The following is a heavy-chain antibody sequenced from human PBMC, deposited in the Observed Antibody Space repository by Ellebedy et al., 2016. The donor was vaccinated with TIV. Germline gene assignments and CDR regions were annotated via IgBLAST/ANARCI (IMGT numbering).Heavy chain of an antibody. CDR3: ARGLARDY. CDR1: GGSFSGHY. V-gene: IGHV4-34*01. Sequence: SETLSLTCAVYGGSFSGHYWNWIRQPPGKGLEWIGEINYSGSTNYNPSLKSRITISLDTSKNQFSLNLSSVTAADTAVYYCARGLARDYWGQGTLVTVSS. J-gene: IGHJ4*02. CDR2: INYSGST.